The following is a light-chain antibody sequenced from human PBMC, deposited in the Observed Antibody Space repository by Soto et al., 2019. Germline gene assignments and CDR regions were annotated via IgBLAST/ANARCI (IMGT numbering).Light chain of an antibody. CDR3: QQYNTYSRWT. J-gene: IGKJ1*01. CDR1: QSISSW. CDR2: DAS. V-gene: IGKV1-5*01. Sequence: DIQMTQSPSTLSASVGDRVTITCRASQSISSWLAWYQQKSGKAPKLLIYDASSLESGVPSRFSGSGSGTEFTLTIGSLQPDDFDTYYCQQYNTYSRWTFGQGTKVEIK.